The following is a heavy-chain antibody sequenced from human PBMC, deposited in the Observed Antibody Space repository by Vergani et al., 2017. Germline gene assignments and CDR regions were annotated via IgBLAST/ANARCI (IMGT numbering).Heavy chain of an antibody. CDR1: GGSVSSGSYY. Sequence: QVQLQESGPGLVKPSETLSLTCTVSGGSVSSGSYYWSWIRQPPGKGLEWIGYIYYSGSTNYNPSLKSRVTISVDTSKNQFSLKLSSVTAADTAVYYCARVPLRIAAAGKPYYYYYYMDVWGKGTTVTVSS. D-gene: IGHD6-13*01. V-gene: IGHV4-61*01. CDR3: ARVPLRIAAAGKPYYYYYYMDV. CDR2: IYYSGST. J-gene: IGHJ6*03.